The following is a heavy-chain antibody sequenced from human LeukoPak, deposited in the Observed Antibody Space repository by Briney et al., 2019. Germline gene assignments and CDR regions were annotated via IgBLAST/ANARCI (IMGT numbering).Heavy chain of an antibody. CDR2: FDPEDGAT. V-gene: IGHV1-24*01. D-gene: IGHD3-10*01. CDR3: ARDDGYGSGTLGWYYYGMDV. J-gene: IGHJ6*04. Sequence: ASVKVSCKVSGYTLTELSMHWVRQAPGKGLEWVGGFDPEDGATIYAQKFQGSVTMTEDTSTDTAYMELSSLRSEDTAVYYCARDDGYGSGTLGWYYYGMDVWGKGTTVTVSS. CDR1: GYTLTELS.